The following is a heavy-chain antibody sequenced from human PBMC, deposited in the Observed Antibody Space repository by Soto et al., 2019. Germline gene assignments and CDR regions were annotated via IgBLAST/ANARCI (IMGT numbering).Heavy chain of an antibody. V-gene: IGHV3-23*01. D-gene: IGHD6-19*01. CDR1: GFTFSTYA. CDR2: ISDSGGRT. Sequence: GGSLRLSCAASGFTFSTYAMSWVRQAPGKGLEWVSAISDSGGRTYYVDSVKGRFTISRDNSKSTLYLQMNSLRAEDTAVYFCAKELVNSGWTYFDYWGQGTLVTVSS. CDR3: AKELVNSGWTYFDY. J-gene: IGHJ4*02.